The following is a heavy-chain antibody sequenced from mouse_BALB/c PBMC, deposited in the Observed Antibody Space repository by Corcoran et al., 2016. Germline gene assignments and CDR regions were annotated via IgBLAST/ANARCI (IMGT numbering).Heavy chain of an antibody. CDR1: GFNIKDTY. Sequence: EVQLQQSGAELVKPGASVKLSCTASGFNIKDTYMHWVKQRPEQGLEWIGRIDPANGNTKYDPKFQGKATITADTSSNTASLQLSSLTSEDTAVYDCASRDYGNYLAWCAYWGQGTLVTVSA. J-gene: IGHJ3*01. D-gene: IGHD2-1*01. CDR2: IDPANGNT. V-gene: IGHV14-3*02. CDR3: ASRDYGNYLAWCAY.